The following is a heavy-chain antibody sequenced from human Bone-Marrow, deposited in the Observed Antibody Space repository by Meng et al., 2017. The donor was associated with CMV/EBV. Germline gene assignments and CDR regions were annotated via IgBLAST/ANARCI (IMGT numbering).Heavy chain of an antibody. CDR1: GFTFSSYA. V-gene: IGHV3-30*04. J-gene: IGHJ4*02. Sequence: SCAASGFTFSSYAMHGVRQAPGKGLEWVAVISYDGSNKYYADSVKGRFTISRDNSKNTLYLQMNSLRAEDTAVYYCARDQGEWELADYWGQGTLVTVSS. CDR2: ISYDGSNK. D-gene: IGHD1-26*01. CDR3: ARDQGEWELADY.